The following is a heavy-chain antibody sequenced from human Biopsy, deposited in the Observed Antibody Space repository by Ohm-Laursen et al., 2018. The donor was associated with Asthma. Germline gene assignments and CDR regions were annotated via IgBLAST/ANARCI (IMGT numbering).Heavy chain of an antibody. D-gene: IGHD1-26*01. Sequence: LSLTCAASGFTFDDYAMHWFRQAPGKGLEWVSGISWNSGSIGYADSVKGRFTISRDNAKNSLYLQMNSLRAEDTALYYCAKGEWELLEANFDYWGQGTLVTVSS. CDR2: ISWNSGSI. CDR1: GFTFDDYA. V-gene: IGHV3-9*01. J-gene: IGHJ4*02. CDR3: AKGEWELLEANFDY.